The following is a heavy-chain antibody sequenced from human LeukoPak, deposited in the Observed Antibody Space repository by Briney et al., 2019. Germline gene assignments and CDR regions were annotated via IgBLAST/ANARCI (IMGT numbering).Heavy chain of an antibody. Sequence: ASVKVSCKASGYTFTSYDINWVRQATGQGLEWMGWMTPNSGNTGYAQKFQDRVTMTRNTSISTAYMELSSLRSEDTAVYYCARGRTYYYDSSGYPDDYWGQGTLVTVSS. CDR2: MTPNSGNT. CDR3: ARGRTYYYDSSGYPDDY. CDR1: GYTFTSYD. D-gene: IGHD3-22*01. V-gene: IGHV1-8*01. J-gene: IGHJ4*02.